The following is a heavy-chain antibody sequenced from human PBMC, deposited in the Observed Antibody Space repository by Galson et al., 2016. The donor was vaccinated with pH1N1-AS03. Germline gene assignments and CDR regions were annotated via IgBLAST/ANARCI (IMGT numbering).Heavy chain of an antibody. D-gene: IGHD3-16*01. J-gene: IGHJ6*02. CDR1: GFTFTSYG. CDR3: ARESVGGEDGMDV. V-gene: IGHV3-48*01. CDR2: ISSSRRTI. Sequence: SLRLSCAASGFTFTSYGIHWVRQAPGKGLEWVSYISSSRRTIYYADSVKGRFTISTDNAKNSLYLQMSSLRAEDTAVYYCARESVGGEDGMDVWGQGTTVTVSS.